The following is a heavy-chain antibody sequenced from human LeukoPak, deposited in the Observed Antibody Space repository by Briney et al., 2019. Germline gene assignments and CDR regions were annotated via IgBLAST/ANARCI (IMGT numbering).Heavy chain of an antibody. Sequence: PSETLSLTCAVSGGSISSGGYSWSWIRQPPGKGLEWIGYIYRSGSTYYNPSLKSRVTISVDRSKNQFSLKLSSVTAADTAVYYCARGGLDGDYGPLYYYYGMDVWGQGTTVTVSS. CDR2: IYRSGST. V-gene: IGHV4-30-2*01. CDR3: ARGGLDGDYGPLYYYYGMDV. J-gene: IGHJ6*02. CDR1: GGSISSGGYS. D-gene: IGHD4-17*01.